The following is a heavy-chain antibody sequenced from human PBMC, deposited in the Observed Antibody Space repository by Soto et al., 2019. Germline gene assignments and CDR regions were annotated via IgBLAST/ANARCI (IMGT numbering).Heavy chain of an antibody. CDR1: GGTFSSYA. Sequence: QVQLVQSGAEVKKPGSSVKVSCKASGGTFSSYAISWVRQSPGQGLEWMGGIIPIFGTANYAQKVQGRVTITADESTSKAYMELSSLRSEDTAVYYCARELDAMVKGPAVYWGQGTLVTVSS. V-gene: IGHV1-69*01. CDR2: IIPIFGTA. CDR3: ARELDAMVKGPAVY. D-gene: IGHD5-18*01. J-gene: IGHJ4*02.